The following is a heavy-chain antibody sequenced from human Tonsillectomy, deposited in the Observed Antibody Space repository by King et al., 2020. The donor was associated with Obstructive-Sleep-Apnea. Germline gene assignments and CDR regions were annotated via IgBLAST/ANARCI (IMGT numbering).Heavy chain of an antibody. V-gene: IGHV3-43*01. J-gene: IGHJ6*02. D-gene: IGHD4-23*01. CDR1: GFTFDDYT. Sequence: VQLVESGGVVVQPGGSLRLSCAASGFTFDDYTMHWVRQAPGEGLEWVSLISWDGGGTYYADSVKGRFTISRDNSKNSLYLQLNSLRTEDTALYYCVKDGGKGLFGYYYGMDVWGQGTTVTVSS. CDR2: ISWDGGGT. CDR3: VKDGGKGLFGYYYGMDV.